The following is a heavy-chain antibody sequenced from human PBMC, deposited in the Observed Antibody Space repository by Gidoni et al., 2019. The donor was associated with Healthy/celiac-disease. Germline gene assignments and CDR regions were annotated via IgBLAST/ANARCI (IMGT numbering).Heavy chain of an antibody. CDR3: ARVKSSPRRDYFDY. CDR2: IWYDGSNK. CDR1: GFTFSSYG. Sequence: QVQLVESGGGVVQPGRSLRLSCAASGFTFSSYGMHWVRQAPGKGLEWVAVIWYDGSNKYYADSVKGRFTISRDNSKNTLYLQMNSLRAEDTAVYYCARVKSSPRRDYFDYWGQGTLVTVSS. J-gene: IGHJ4*02. V-gene: IGHV3-33*01. D-gene: IGHD2-2*01.